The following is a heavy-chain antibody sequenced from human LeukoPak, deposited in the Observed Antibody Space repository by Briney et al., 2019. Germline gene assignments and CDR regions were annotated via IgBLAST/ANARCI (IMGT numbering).Heavy chain of an antibody. V-gene: IGHV3-23*01. Sequence: GGSLRHSCAASGFTFSSYAMSWVRQAPGKGLEWVSAISGGGDSTFYADSVKGRFTISRDNSKNTLYLQMNSLRAEDTAVYYCAKGDGGSYYVSSDYWGQGTLVTVSS. D-gene: IGHD2-15*01. J-gene: IGHJ4*02. CDR2: ISGGGDST. CDR1: GFTFSSYA. CDR3: AKGDGGSYYVSSDY.